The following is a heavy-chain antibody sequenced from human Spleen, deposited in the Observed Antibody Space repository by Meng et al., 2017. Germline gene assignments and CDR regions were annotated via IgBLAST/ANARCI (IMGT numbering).Heavy chain of an antibody. D-gene: IGHD6-13*01. J-gene: IGHJ4*02. CDR2: IKANSGGT. CDR1: GYTFTDYS. CDR3: VRDEDISAAGKLFGDY. V-gene: IGHV1-2*02. Sequence: ASVKVSCKASGYTFTDYSMHWVRQGPGQGLEWMRWIKANSGGTYYAQKFQGRVTMTRDTSISTTYMELSRLRSDDTAVYYCVRDEDISAAGKLFGDYWGQGTLVTVSS.